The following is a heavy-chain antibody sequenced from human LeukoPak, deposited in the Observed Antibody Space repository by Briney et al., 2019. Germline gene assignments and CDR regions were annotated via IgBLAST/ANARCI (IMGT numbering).Heavy chain of an antibody. Sequence: SETLSLTCTVSGGSISSSNYYWGWIRQPPGKGLEWIGTIYYSGSTYYNPSLKSRVTISVDTSKNQFSPKLSSVTAADTAVYYCARINQWLGSYYFDFWGQGTLVTVSS. V-gene: IGHV4-39*07. CDR3: ARINQWLGSYYFDF. J-gene: IGHJ4*02. CDR2: IYYSGST. D-gene: IGHD6-19*01. CDR1: GGSISSSNYY.